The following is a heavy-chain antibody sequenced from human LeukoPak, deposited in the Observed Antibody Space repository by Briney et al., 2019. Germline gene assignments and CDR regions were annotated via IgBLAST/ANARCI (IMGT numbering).Heavy chain of an antibody. CDR3: AKDHLVRGVMAS. D-gene: IGHD3-10*01. J-gene: IGHJ5*02. CDR1: GFTVSSNY. Sequence: GGSLRLSCAASGFTVSSNYMSWVRQAPGKGLEWVSVIYSGGSTYYADSVKGRFTISRDNSKNTLSLQMDSLRTDDTAIYYCAKDHLVRGVMASWGQGTLVTVSS. V-gene: IGHV3-53*01. CDR2: IYSGGST.